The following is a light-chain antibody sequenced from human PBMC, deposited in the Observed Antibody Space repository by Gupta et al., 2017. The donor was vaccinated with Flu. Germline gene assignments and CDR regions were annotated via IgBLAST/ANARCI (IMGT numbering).Light chain of an antibody. CDR3: QQYSSYSLFT. V-gene: IGKV1-5*03. Sequence: DIQMTQPPSTLSAPVGDRVTITCRASQNINSWLAWYQQKPGKAPKLLIYKASSLESGVPSRFSGSESGTEFTLTINCLQPDDFATYYCQQYSSYSLFTFGPGTTVEFK. CDR2: KAS. J-gene: IGKJ3*01. CDR1: QNINSW.